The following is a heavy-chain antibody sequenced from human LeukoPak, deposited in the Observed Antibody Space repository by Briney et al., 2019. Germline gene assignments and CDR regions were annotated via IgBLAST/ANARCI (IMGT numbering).Heavy chain of an antibody. CDR2: ISYDGSNK. Sequence: GGSLRLSCAASGFTFSSYSMNWVRQAPGKGLEWVAVISYDGSNKYYADSVKGRFTISRDNSKNTLYLQMNSLRAEDTAVYYCAKDYYGSGSYGSFDYWGQGTLVTVSS. J-gene: IGHJ4*02. CDR1: GFTFSSYS. V-gene: IGHV3-30*18. CDR3: AKDYYGSGSYGSFDY. D-gene: IGHD3-10*01.